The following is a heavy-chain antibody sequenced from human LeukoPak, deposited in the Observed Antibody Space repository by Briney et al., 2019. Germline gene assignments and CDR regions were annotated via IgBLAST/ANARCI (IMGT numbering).Heavy chain of an antibody. Sequence: SETLSLTCTVSGGSISSGGYYWSWIRQHPGKGLEWIGYIYYSGSTYYNPSLKSRVTISVDTSKNQFSLKLSSVTAADTAVYYCARGGPDGAPFDYWGQGTLVTVSS. V-gene: IGHV4-31*03. CDR1: GGSISSGGYY. CDR3: ARGGPDGAPFDY. J-gene: IGHJ4*02. CDR2: IYYSGST. D-gene: IGHD4-17*01.